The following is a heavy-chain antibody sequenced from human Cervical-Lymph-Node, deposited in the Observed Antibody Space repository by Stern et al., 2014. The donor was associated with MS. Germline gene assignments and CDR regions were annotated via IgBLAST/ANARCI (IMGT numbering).Heavy chain of an antibody. Sequence: QVQLQESGPGLVKPSQTLSLTCTVSGGSISSGDYYWSWIRQPPGKGLEWIGYIYYSGSTYYNPSLKSRVTISVDTSKNQFSLKLSSVTAADTAVYYCASANRSSTSCPNWFDPWGQVTLVTVSS. CDR1: GGSISSGDYY. CDR3: ASANRSSTSCPNWFDP. J-gene: IGHJ5*02. CDR2: IYYSGST. V-gene: IGHV4-30-4*01. D-gene: IGHD2-2*01.